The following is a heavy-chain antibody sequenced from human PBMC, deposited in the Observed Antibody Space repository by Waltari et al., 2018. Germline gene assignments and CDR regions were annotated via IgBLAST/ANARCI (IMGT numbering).Heavy chain of an antibody. CDR2: INPKSGGT. J-gene: IGHJ4*02. Sequence: QVQLVQSGAEVNKPGASVKVSCRASGYTFTDYYIHLVRQAPGQGLEWMGWINPKSGGTNYAQNFQGRVTMTRDTSISTAYLELSGLLSDDTAVYYCARVDRRRVVGPISFLCFFDYWGQGTLVTVSS. D-gene: IGHD3-16*02. CDR1: GYTFTDYY. CDR3: ARVDRRRVVGPISFLCFFDY. V-gene: IGHV1-2*02.